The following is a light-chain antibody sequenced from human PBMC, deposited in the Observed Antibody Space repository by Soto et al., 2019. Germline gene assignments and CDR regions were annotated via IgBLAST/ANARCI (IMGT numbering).Light chain of an antibody. V-gene: IGKV3-15*01. CDR1: QSISHD. Sequence: IVMTQTPAPLSLSPGERASLSCRASQSISHDLAWYQQIPGRAPRLGIYRASARATAIPDRFSGSGSETEFTLTISSLQSEDFRPYPRHPYYSYPPTFRPGTRPEV. CDR3: HPYYSYPPT. J-gene: IGKJ5*01. CDR2: RAS.